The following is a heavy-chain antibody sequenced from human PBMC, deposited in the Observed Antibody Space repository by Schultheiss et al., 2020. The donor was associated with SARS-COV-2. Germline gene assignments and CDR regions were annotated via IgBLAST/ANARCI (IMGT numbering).Heavy chain of an antibody. Sequence: GESLKISCKGSGYSFTNYWIGWVRQMPGKGLEWMGIIYPGDSDTNYSPSFQGHVTISADKSISTAYLQWSSLKASDTAMYYCARRKTGYYNYYYYGMDVWGQGTTVTVSS. D-gene: IGHD3-9*01. CDR2: IYPGDSDT. CDR3: ARRKTGYYNYYYYGMDV. J-gene: IGHJ6*02. V-gene: IGHV5-51*01. CDR1: GYSFTNYW.